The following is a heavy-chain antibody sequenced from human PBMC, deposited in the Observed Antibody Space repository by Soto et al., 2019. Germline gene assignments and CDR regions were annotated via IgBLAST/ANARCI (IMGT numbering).Heavy chain of an antibody. Sequence: QVQLVQSGAEVKKPGSSVKVSCKASGDTFISYTISWVRQAPGQGLEWIGGIIPIFGTANYAQKFQGRVTITADESTSTAYMELSSLRSEDTAVYYCARDPLITIHAFDIWGQGTMVTVSS. J-gene: IGHJ3*02. CDR3: ARDPLITIHAFDI. CDR1: GDTFISYT. CDR2: IIPIFGTA. V-gene: IGHV1-69*12. D-gene: IGHD3-10*01.